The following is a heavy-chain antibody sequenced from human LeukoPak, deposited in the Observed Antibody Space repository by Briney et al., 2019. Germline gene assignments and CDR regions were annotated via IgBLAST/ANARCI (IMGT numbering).Heavy chain of an antibody. Sequence: GGSLRLSCAASGFTFSSYEMNWVRQAPGKGLEWVSYISSSGSTIYYADSVEGRFTISRDNAKNSLYLQMNSLRAEDTAVYYCARAGSYYRGTFDYWGQGTLVTVSS. V-gene: IGHV3-48*03. J-gene: IGHJ4*02. D-gene: IGHD3-10*01. CDR3: ARAGSYYRGTFDY. CDR2: ISSSGSTI. CDR1: GFTFSSYE.